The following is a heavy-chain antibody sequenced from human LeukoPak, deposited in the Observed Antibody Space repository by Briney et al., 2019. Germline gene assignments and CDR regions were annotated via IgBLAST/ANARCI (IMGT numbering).Heavy chain of an antibody. V-gene: IGHV3-33*01. Sequence: GGSLRLSCAASGFTFSSYGMHWVRQAPGKGLEWVAVIWYDGSNKYYADCVKGRFTISRDNSKNTLYLQMNSLRAEDTAVYYCARDPDCSSTSCYRVSIDYWGQGTLVTVSS. CDR2: IWYDGSNK. CDR1: GFTFSSYG. J-gene: IGHJ4*02. D-gene: IGHD2-2*02. CDR3: ARDPDCSSTSCYRVSIDY.